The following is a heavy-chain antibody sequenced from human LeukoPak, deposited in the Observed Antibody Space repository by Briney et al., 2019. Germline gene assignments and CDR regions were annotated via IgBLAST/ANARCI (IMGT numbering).Heavy chain of an antibody. CDR2: IIPILGIA. CDR3: ARDLFPQYCSGGSCYSSSGYYFDY. D-gene: IGHD2-15*01. V-gene: IGHV1-69*04. J-gene: IGHJ4*02. Sequence: SVKVSCKASGGTFSSYTISWVRQAPGQGLEWMGRIIPILGIANYAQKFQGRVTITADESTSTAYMELSSLRSEDTAVYYCARDLFPQYCSGGSCYSSSGYYFDYWGQGTLVTVSS. CDR1: GGTFSSYT.